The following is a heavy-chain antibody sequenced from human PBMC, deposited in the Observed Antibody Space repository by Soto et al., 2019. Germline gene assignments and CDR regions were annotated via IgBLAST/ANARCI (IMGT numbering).Heavy chain of an antibody. CDR1: GGSISSYY. Sequence: PSETLSLTCTVSGGSISSYYWSWIGQPPGKGLEWIGYIYYSGSTNYNPSLKSRVTISVDTSKNQFSLKLSSVTAADTAVYYCARHVYDFWSGYYAQYYMDVWGKGTTVTVSS. J-gene: IGHJ6*03. CDR3: ARHVYDFWSGYYAQYYMDV. V-gene: IGHV4-59*08. CDR2: IYYSGST. D-gene: IGHD3-3*01.